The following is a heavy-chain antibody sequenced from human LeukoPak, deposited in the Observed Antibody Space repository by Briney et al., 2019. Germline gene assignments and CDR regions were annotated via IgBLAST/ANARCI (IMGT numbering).Heavy chain of an antibody. CDR1: GFTFSSYG. V-gene: IGHV3-23*01. CDR2: ISGSGGST. CDR3: AKWGESNFDY. J-gene: IGHJ4*02. D-gene: IGHD3-10*01. Sequence: GGTLRLSCAASGFTFSSYGMSWVRQAPGKGLEWVSAISGSGGSTYYADSVKGRFTISRDNSKNTLYLQMNSLRAEDTAVYYCAKWGESNFDYWGQGTLVTVSS.